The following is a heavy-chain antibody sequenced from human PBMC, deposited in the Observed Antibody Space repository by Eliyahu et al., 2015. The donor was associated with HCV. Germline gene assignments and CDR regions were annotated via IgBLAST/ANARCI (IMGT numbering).Heavy chain of an antibody. Sequence: QVQLQESGPGLVKPSETLSLTCTVXGGXISNYYWSWIRQPPGKGLEWIGFIYYSGXTNYNPSLKSRVTISIDTSKNQFSLKLSSVTAADTAVYYCARESSSLYYSMDVWGQGTTVTVSS. CDR3: ARESSSLYYSMDV. V-gene: IGHV4-59*01. J-gene: IGHJ6*02. CDR1: GGXISNYY. D-gene: IGHD6-6*01. CDR2: IYYSGXT.